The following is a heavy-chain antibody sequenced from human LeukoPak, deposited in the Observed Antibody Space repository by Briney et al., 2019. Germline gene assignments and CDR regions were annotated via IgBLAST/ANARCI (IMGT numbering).Heavy chain of an antibody. J-gene: IGHJ4*02. D-gene: IGHD3-9*01. CDR2: ISAYNGNT. Sequence: ASVKVSCKASGYTFTSYGISWVRQAPGQGLEWMGWISAYNGNTNYAQKLQGRVTMTTDTSTSTAYMELRSLRSGDTAAYYCARDDILTGYSHWGQGTLVTVSS. CDR1: GYTFTSYG. V-gene: IGHV1-18*01. CDR3: ARDDILTGYSH.